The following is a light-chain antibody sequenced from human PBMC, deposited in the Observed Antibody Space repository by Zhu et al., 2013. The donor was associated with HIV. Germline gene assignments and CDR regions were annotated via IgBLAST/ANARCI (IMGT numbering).Light chain of an antibody. CDR2: WAS. J-gene: IGKJ1*01. CDR1: QSILYTSNDKNY. CDR3: QQYNNWPGT. Sequence: DIVMTQSPDSLAVSLGERATINCKSSQSILYTSNDKNYLAWYQQKPGQPPELLIYWASTRESGVPDRFSGSGSGTDFTLTISSLQAEDLAVYYCQQYNNWPGTFGPGTKVEFK. V-gene: IGKV4-1*01.